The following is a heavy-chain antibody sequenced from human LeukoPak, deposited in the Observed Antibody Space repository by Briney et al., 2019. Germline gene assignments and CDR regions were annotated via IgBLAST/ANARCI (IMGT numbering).Heavy chain of an antibody. D-gene: IGHD3-16*01. J-gene: IGHJ4*02. CDR2: ISGSGGST. V-gene: IGHV3-23*01. Sequence: GGSLRLSCAASGFTFSTYAMSWVRQAPGKVLEWVSGISGSGGSTFYAASVKGRFTISRDNSKSTLFLQMNSLRAEDTAIYYCAKLIATFRGGIDYWGQGTLVTVSS. CDR3: AKLIATFRGGIDY. CDR1: GFTFSTYA.